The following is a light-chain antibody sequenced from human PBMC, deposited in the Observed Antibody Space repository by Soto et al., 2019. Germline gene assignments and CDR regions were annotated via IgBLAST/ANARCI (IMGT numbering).Light chain of an antibody. CDR2: CAS. J-gene: IGKJ1*01. CDR3: QQYHNWLWT. CDR1: QSISSN. V-gene: IGKV3-15*01. Sequence: EIVMTQSPATLSVSPGERATLSCRASQSISSNVAWCQQKPGQAPRRLIYCASTRATGIPARFSGSGSGTEFTLTISSLQSEDFAVYYCQQYHNWLWTFGQGTKVEIK.